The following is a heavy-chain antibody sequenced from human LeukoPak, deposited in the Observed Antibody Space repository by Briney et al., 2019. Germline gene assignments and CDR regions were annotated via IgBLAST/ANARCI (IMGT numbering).Heavy chain of an antibody. J-gene: IGHJ6*02. CDR3: SSYGMDV. V-gene: IGHV3-66*02. Sequence: GGSLRLSCAASGFTVSSNYMSWVRQAPGKGLEWVSVIYSGDNTYYADSVKGRVTISRDNSKNTVYLQMNSLRTEDTAVYYSSSYGMDVWGQGTTVTVSS. CDR2: IYSGDNT. CDR1: GFTVSSNY.